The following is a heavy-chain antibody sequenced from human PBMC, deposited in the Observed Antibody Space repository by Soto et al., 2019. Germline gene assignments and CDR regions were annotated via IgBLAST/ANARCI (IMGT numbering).Heavy chain of an antibody. CDR3: AREAPVAVVDT. J-gene: IGHJ5*02. CDR1: GYTLTSYG. CDR2: ISAYNGNT. V-gene: IGHV1-18*01. Sequence: QVQLVQSGAEVKKPGASVKVSCTASGYTLTSYGISWVRQAPGQGLERMGWISAYNGNTNYAQKHQGRVTMTTDTATSTAYMERRSLRSDDTAVYYCAREAPVAVVDTWGQGTLVTVAP. D-gene: IGHD6-19*01.